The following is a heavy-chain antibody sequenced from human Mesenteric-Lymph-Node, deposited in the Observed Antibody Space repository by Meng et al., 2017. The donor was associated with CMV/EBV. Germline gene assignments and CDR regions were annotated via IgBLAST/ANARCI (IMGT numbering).Heavy chain of an antibody. CDR2: MNPNSGNT. Sequence: ASVKVSCKASGYTFTSYDINWVRQATGQGLEWMGWMNPNSGNTNYAQKFQGRVTMTRDTSISTAYMELSRLRSDDTAVYYCASLRFLEWLSLDDGMDVWGQGTTVTVSS. J-gene: IGHJ6*02. V-gene: IGHV1-8*01. D-gene: IGHD3-3*01. CDR1: GYTFTSYD. CDR3: ASLRFLEWLSLDDGMDV.